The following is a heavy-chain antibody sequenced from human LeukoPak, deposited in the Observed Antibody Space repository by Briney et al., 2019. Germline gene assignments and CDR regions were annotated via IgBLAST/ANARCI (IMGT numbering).Heavy chain of an antibody. D-gene: IGHD5-18*01. J-gene: IGHJ4*02. Sequence: PGGSLRLSCAASGFTVSSNYMSWVRQAPGKGLEWLSVIYSGGSTYYADSVKGRFTISRDNSKNTLYLQMNNLRAEDTAVYYCAREEWLRHYFDYWGQGTLVTVSS. V-gene: IGHV3-53*05. CDR1: GFTVSSNY. CDR2: IYSGGST. CDR3: AREEWLRHYFDY.